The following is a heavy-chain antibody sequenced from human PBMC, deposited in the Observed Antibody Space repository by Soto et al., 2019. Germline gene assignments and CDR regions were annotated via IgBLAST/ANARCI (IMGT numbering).Heavy chain of an antibody. Sequence: SVKVSCKASGGTFSSYAISWVRQAPGQGLEWMGGIIPIFGTANYAQKFQGRVTITADKSTSTAYMELSSLRSEDTAVYYCAREWGGPRGGLFQHWGQGTLVTVS. J-gene: IGHJ1*01. D-gene: IGHD2-15*01. CDR3: AREWGGPRGGLFQH. CDR2: IIPIFGTA. V-gene: IGHV1-69*06. CDR1: GGTFSSYA.